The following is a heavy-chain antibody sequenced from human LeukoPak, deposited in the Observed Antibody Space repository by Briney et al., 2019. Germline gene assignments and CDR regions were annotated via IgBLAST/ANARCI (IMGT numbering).Heavy chain of an antibody. D-gene: IGHD3-10*01. Sequence: SETLSLTCAVYGGSFSGYYWSWIRQPPGKGLEWIGEINHSGSTNYNPSLKSRVTISVDTSKNQFSLKLGSVTAADTAVYYCARGERYYGSGSYYKKGGFDYWGQGTLVTVSS. CDR3: ARGERYYGSGSYYKKGGFDY. V-gene: IGHV4-34*01. J-gene: IGHJ4*02. CDR2: INHSGST. CDR1: GGSFSGYY.